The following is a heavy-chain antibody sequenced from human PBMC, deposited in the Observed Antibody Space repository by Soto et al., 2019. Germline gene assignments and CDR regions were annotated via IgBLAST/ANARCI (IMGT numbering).Heavy chain of an antibody. V-gene: IGHV4-31*03. J-gene: IGHJ4*02. D-gene: IGHD5-18*01. Sequence: QVQLQESGPGLVKPSQTLSLTCTVSGGSISSGGYYWSWIRQHPGKGLEWIGYIYYSGSTYYNPSLTSRVTISVDTSKNQFSLKLSSVTAADTAVYYCARERGSGTAMVVGWGQGTLVTVSS. CDR3: ARERGSGTAMVVG. CDR1: GGSISSGGYY. CDR2: IYYSGST.